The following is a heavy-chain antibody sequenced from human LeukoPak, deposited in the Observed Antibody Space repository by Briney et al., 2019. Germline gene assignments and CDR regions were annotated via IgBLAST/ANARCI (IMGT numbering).Heavy chain of an antibody. V-gene: IGHV4-59*01. CDR2: IYYSGST. CDR3: ARAGYYYDSSGYYYFDY. J-gene: IGHJ4*02. CDR1: GGSISSYY. Sequence: SGTLSLTCTVSGGSISSYYWSWIRQPPGKGLEWIGYIYYSGSTNYNPSLKSRVTISADTSKNQFSLKLSSVTAADTAVYYCARAGYYYDSSGYYYFDYWGQGTLVTVSS. D-gene: IGHD3-22*01.